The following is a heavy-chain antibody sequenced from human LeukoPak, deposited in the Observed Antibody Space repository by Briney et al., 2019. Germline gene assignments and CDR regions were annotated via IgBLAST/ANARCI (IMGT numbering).Heavy chain of an antibody. CDR1: GGSFSGYY. CDR3: ARAYCESSAYRHAVYFDY. D-gene: IGHD3-22*01. J-gene: IGHJ4*02. CDR2: INHSGST. Sequence: SETLSLTCAVYGGSFSGYYWSWIRQPPGKGLEWIGEINHSGSTNCNPSLKSRVTISVDTSKNQFSLKLSSVTAADTAVYYCARAYCESSAYRHAVYFDYWGQGTLVTVSS. V-gene: IGHV4-34*01.